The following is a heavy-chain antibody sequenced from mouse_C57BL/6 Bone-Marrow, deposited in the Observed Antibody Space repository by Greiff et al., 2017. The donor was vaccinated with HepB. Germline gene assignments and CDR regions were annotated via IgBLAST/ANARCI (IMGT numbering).Heavy chain of an antibody. CDR1: GYTFTGYW. D-gene: IGHD1-1*01. CDR3: ARSLITTVVADWYFDV. J-gene: IGHJ1*03. V-gene: IGHV1-9*01. CDR2: ILPGSGST. Sequence: QVQLQQSGAELMKPGASVKLSCKATGYTFTGYWIEWVKQRPGHGLEWIGEILPGSGSTNYNEKFKGKATFTADTSSNTAYMQLSSLTTEDSAIYYCARSLITTVVADWYFDVWGTGTTVTVSS.